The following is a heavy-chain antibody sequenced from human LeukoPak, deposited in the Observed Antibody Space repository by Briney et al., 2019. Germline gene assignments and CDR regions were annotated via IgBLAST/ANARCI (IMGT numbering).Heavy chain of an antibody. J-gene: IGHJ6*03. CDR3: ARDLTSAYWSPGGYYYYMDV. Sequence: GGSLRLSCVGSGFSFSEHSMNWVRQSPGKGLEWISYITSRSAFTYFAGSVKGRFTISRDDARNSVYLHLNALRVDDTAVYYCARDLTSAYWSPGGYYYYMDVWGRGTAVTVSS. D-gene: IGHD3-16*01. V-gene: IGHV3-48*01. CDR2: ITSRSAFT. CDR1: GFSFSEHS.